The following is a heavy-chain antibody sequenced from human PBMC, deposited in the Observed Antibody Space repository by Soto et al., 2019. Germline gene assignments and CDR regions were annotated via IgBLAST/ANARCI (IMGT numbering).Heavy chain of an antibody. V-gene: IGHV3-23*01. CDR2: ISGSGGST. CDR3: AEDFSSGWYLPGVNYGMDV. CDR1: GFTFSSYA. Sequence: PGGSLRLSCAASGFTFSSYAMSWVRQAPGKGLEWVSAISGSGGSTYYADSVKGRFTISRDNSKNTLYLQMNSLRAEDTAVYYCAEDFSSGWYLPGVNYGMDVWGQGTTVTVSS. D-gene: IGHD6-19*01. J-gene: IGHJ6*02.